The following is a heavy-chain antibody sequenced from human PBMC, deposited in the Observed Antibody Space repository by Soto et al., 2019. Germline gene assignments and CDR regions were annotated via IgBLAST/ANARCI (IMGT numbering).Heavy chain of an antibody. D-gene: IGHD2-15*01. CDR1: GGTFSSYA. CDR3: ARDNNCSGGSCYTLRAFDI. Sequence: SVKVSCKASGGTFSSYAISWVRQAPGQGLEWMGGIIPIFGTANYAQKFQGRVTITADESTSTAYMELSSLRSEDTAVYYCARDNNCSGGSCYTLRAFDIWGQGTMVTVS. V-gene: IGHV1-69*13. J-gene: IGHJ3*02. CDR2: IIPIFGTA.